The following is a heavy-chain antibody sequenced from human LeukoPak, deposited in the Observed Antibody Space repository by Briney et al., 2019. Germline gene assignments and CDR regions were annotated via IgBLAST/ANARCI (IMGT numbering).Heavy chain of an antibody. V-gene: IGHV3-11*06. Sequence: GGSLRLSCAASGFTFSDYYMSWIRQAPGKGLEWVSYISSSSSYTNYADSVKGRFTISRDNAKNSLYLQMNSLRAEDTAVYYRARDLRCSSTSCYHYYGMDVWGKGTTVTVSS. CDR3: ARDLRCSSTSCYHYYGMDV. D-gene: IGHD2-2*01. J-gene: IGHJ6*04. CDR1: GFTFSDYY. CDR2: ISSSSSYT.